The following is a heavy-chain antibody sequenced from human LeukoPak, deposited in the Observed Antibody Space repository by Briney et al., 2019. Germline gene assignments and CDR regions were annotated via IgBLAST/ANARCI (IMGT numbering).Heavy chain of an antibody. Sequence: ASVKVSCKVSGYTLTELSMHWVRRAPGKGLEWMGGFDPEDGETIYAQKFQGRVTMTEDTSTDTAYMELSSLRSEDTAVYYCATYSSGAYCSSTSCYNWFDPWGQGTLVTVSS. CDR2: FDPEDGET. D-gene: IGHD2-2*01. V-gene: IGHV1-24*01. CDR1: GYTLTELS. CDR3: ATYSSGAYCSSTSCYNWFDP. J-gene: IGHJ5*02.